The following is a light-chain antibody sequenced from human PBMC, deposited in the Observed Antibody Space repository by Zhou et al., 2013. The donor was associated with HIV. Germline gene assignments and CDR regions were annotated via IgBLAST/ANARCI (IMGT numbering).Light chain of an antibody. CDR2: DVN. CDR1: SSDVGGYNY. V-gene: IGLV2-14*01. Sequence: QSALTQPASVSGSPGQSITISCTGTSSDVGGYNYVSWYQQHPGKAPKFMIYDVNRRPSGVSNRFSGSKSGNTASLTISGLQAEDEADYYCSSYTSSSTWVFGGGTKLT. J-gene: IGLJ3*02. CDR3: SSYTSSSTWV.